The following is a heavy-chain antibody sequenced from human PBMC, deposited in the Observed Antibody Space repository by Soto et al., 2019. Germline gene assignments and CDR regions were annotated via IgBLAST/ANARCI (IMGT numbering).Heavy chain of an antibody. V-gene: IGHV3-23*01. CDR1: GFTFSSYA. CDR3: AKASSDYDFWSGYYFDY. CDR2: ISGSGGST. D-gene: IGHD3-3*01. J-gene: IGHJ4*02. Sequence: PGGSLRLSCAASGFTFSSYAMSWVRQAPGKGLEWVSAISGSGGSTYYADSVKGRFTISRDNSKNTLYLQMNSLRAEDTAVYYYAKASSDYDFWSGYYFDYWGQGTLVTVSS.